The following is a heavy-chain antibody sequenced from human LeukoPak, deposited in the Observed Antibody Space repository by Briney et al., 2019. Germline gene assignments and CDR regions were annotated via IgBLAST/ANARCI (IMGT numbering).Heavy chain of an antibody. CDR3: ATGYSSSWYYFDY. V-gene: IGHV1-24*01. Sequence: ASVKVSCKVSGYTLTELSMHWVRQAPGKGLEGMGGFDPEDGETIYAQKFQGRVTMTEDTSTDTAYMELSSLRSEDTAVYYCATGYSSSWYYFDYWGQGTLVTVSS. CDR2: FDPEDGET. D-gene: IGHD6-13*01. J-gene: IGHJ4*02. CDR1: GYTLTELS.